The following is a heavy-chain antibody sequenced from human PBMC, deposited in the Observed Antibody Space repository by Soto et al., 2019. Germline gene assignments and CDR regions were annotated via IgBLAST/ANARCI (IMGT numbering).Heavy chain of an antibody. CDR3: ARDPSSAYYLDD. J-gene: IGHJ4*02. CDR1: GGSVSSGSYY. Sequence: SETLSLTCTVSGGSVSSGSYYWSWLRQHTGTILERISYIYYTGNTSYNPSLINRLAISVDTSLNQVSLALTSVTAGDTALYYSARDPSSAYYLDDWGQGTLVTVSS. CDR2: IYYTGNT. D-gene: IGHD2-21*01. V-gene: IGHV4-31*03.